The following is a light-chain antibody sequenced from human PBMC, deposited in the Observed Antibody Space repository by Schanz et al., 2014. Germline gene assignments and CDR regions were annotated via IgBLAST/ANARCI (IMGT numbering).Light chain of an antibody. CDR3: QQYHNLPPT. J-gene: IGKJ4*01. Sequence: AIRITQSPSSLSASTGDRVTITCRASQGISSYLAWYQQKPGKAPKLLIYDASNLETGVPSRFSGSRSGTDFTFTINSLQPEDIATYYCQQYHNLPPTFGGGTKVEIK. V-gene: IGKV1-8*01. CDR1: QGISSY. CDR2: DAS.